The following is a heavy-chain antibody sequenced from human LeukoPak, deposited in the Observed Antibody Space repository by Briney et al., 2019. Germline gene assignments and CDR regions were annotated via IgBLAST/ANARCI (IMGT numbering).Heavy chain of an antibody. D-gene: IGHD1-14*01. CDR2: IWYDGSNK. J-gene: IGHJ4*02. V-gene: IGHV3-33*08. CDR1: GFTFTNYA. Sequence: GGSLRLSCAASGFTFTNYAMSWVRQAPGKGLEWVAIIWYDGSNKYYADSVRGRFTISRDNSKNTLYLQMNSLRVEDTAMYYCAGGEPYVYWGQGTLVTVSS. CDR3: AGGEPYVY.